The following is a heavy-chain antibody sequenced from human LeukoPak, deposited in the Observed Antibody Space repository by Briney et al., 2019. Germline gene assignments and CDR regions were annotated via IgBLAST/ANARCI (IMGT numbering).Heavy chain of an antibody. CDR1: GFTFSSYS. J-gene: IGHJ4*02. V-gene: IGHV3-21*01. CDR2: ISSSSSYK. Sequence: GGSLRLSCAASGFTFSSYSMNCVRQAPGKGLEWVSSISSSSSYKYYADSVKGRFTISRDNAKNSLYLQMNSLRAEDTAVYYCARVGNDFWSGNPIDYWGQGTLVTVSS. CDR3: ARVGNDFWSGNPIDY. D-gene: IGHD3-3*01.